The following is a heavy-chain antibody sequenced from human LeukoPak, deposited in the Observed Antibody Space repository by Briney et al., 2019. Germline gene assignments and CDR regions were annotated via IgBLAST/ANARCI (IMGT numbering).Heavy chain of an antibody. CDR2: IYYSGST. CDR3: ATEKSGGYH. D-gene: IGHD3-22*01. V-gene: IGHV4-39*02. J-gene: IGHJ4*02. CDR1: GGSISSSSYY. Sequence: SETLSLTCTVSGGSISSSSYYWGWIRQPPGKGLEWIGSIYYSGSTYYNPSLKSRVTISADTSKNQFSLKLSSVTAADTAVYYCATEKSGGYHWGQGTLVTVSS.